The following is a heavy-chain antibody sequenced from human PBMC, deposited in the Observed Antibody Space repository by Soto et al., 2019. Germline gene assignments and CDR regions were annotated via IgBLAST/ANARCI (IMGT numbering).Heavy chain of an antibody. Sequence: QVQLVQSGAEVKKPGASVKVSCKASGYTFTSYDINWVRQATGQGLEWMGWMNPNSGNTGYAQKFQGRVTMTRNTSISTAYMELSSLRSEDTAVYYCARGKRCLEWLLSNYYGMDVWGQGTTVTVSS. CDR2: MNPNSGNT. V-gene: IGHV1-8*01. CDR3: ARGKRCLEWLLSNYYGMDV. J-gene: IGHJ6*02. CDR1: GYTFTSYD. D-gene: IGHD3-3*01.